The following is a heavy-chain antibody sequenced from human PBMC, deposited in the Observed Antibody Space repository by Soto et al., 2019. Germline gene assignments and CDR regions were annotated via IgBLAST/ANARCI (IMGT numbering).Heavy chain of an antibody. D-gene: IGHD4-17*01. J-gene: IGHJ4*02. Sequence: SVKLSFRASVGTLSSYAISWLRHAPGQGLEWMGGIIPIFGTANYAQEFQGRVTITADKSTSTAYMELSSLRSEDTAVYYCARQGDYGDYGQDYWGQGTLVTVSS. CDR2: IIPIFGTA. V-gene: IGHV1-69*06. CDR1: VGTLSSYA. CDR3: ARQGDYGDYGQDY.